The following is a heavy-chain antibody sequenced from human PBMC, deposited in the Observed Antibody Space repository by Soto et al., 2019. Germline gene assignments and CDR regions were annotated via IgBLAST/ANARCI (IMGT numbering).Heavy chain of an antibody. Sequence: SGGSLRLSCAASGFIFRTYYMIWVRQAPGKGLEWVSSISAGSSNIYYAPSVKGRFTISRDNAKNSLYLQINSLRAEDTAVYYCARQYPSSSRHFDHWGQGTLVTVSS. V-gene: IGHV3-21*01. CDR2: ISAGSSNI. J-gene: IGHJ4*02. CDR1: GFIFRTYY. D-gene: IGHD6-6*01. CDR3: ARQYPSSSRHFDH.